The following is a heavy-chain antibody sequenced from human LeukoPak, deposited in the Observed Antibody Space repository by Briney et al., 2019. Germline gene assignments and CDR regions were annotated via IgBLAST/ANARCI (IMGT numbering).Heavy chain of an antibody. J-gene: IGHJ3*02. CDR2: IYYSGST. D-gene: IGHD6-19*01. CDR3: ARHRRAVADAFDI. Sequence: PSETLSLTCTVSGGSISSYYWSWIRQPPGKGLEWIGYIYYSGSTNYNPSLKSRVTISVDTSKNQFSLKLSSVTAADTAVYYCARHRRAVADAFDIWGQGTMVTVSS. CDR1: GGSISSYY. V-gene: IGHV4-59*08.